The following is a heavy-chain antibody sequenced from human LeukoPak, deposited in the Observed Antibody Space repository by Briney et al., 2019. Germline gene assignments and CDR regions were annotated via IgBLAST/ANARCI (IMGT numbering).Heavy chain of an antibody. Sequence: SVKVSCKASGGTFSSYAISWVRQAPGQGLEWMGRIIPIFGIANYAQKFQGGVTITADKSTSTAYMELSSLRSGDAAVYYCARGPSGIAAAGTWDYWGQGILVTVSS. CDR1: GGTFSSYA. D-gene: IGHD6-13*01. CDR2: IIPIFGIA. J-gene: IGHJ4*02. CDR3: ARGPSGIAAAGTWDY. V-gene: IGHV1-69*04.